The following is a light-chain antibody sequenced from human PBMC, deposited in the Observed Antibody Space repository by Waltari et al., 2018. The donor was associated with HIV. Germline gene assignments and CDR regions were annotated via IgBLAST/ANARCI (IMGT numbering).Light chain of an antibody. Sequence: QSGLRQPPSTSRPPGQRVVISCSGSSSNVGKNYVSWFQQLPGAAPRLRIYRNDRRPSGVPDRFTAAKSGTSASLVISGLRSDDEAEYFCASWDDALSSWLFGGGTKLTVL. CDR3: ASWDDALSSWL. V-gene: IGLV1-47*01. CDR2: RND. J-gene: IGLJ6*01. CDR1: SSNVGKNY.